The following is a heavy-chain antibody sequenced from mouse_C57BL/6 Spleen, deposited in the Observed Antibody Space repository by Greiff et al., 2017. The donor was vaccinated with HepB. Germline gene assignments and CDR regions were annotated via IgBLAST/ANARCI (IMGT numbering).Heavy chain of an antibody. CDR2: INPYNGGT. CDR3: ARHYYGSSYWYFDV. V-gene: IGHV1-19*01. Sequence: VQLKQSGPVLVKPGASVKMSCKASGYTFTDYYMNWVKQSHGKSLEWIGVINPYNGGTSYNQKFKGKATLTVDKSSSTAYMELNSLTSEDSAVYYCARHYYGSSYWYFDVWGTGTTVTVSS. J-gene: IGHJ1*03. D-gene: IGHD1-1*01. CDR1: GYTFTDYY.